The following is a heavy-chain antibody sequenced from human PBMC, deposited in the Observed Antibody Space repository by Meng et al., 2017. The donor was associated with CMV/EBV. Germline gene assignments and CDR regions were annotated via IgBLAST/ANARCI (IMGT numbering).Heavy chain of an antibody. CDR2: IYYSGST. J-gene: IGHJ4*02. D-gene: IGHD5/OR15-5a*01. CDR1: GGSISSSSYY. Sequence: GSLRLSCTVSGGSISSSSYYWGWIRQPPRKGLEWIGSIYYSGSTYYNPSLKSRVTISVDTSKNQFSLKLSSVTAADTAVYYCARLYGYCDYWGQGTLVTAPQ. V-gene: IGHV4-39*01. CDR3: ARLYGYCDY.